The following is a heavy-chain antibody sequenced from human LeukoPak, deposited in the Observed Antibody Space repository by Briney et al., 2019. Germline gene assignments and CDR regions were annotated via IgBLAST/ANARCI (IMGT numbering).Heavy chain of an antibody. J-gene: IGHJ6*02. CDR2: ISSSSSYI. Sequence: GGSLRLSCAASGFTFSSYSMNWVRQAPGKGLEWVSSISSSSSYIYYADSVKGRFTISRDNAKNTLYLQMNSLRAEDTAVYYCAKDREQWLVSTDYYYYGMDVWGQGTTVTVSS. CDR1: GFTFSSYS. CDR3: AKDREQWLVSTDYYYYGMDV. V-gene: IGHV3-21*04. D-gene: IGHD6-19*01.